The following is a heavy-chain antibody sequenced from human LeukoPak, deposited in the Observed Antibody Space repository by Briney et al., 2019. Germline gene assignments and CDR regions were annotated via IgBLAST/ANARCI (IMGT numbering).Heavy chain of an antibody. J-gene: IGHJ4*02. Sequence: GGSLRLSCAASGFIFRKYVMSWVRQAPGKGLEWVSAISSSGASTYYADSVKGRFTISRDNSKSTLYLQMNSLRTEDTAVYYCARDYCESSGYPPEPYDNWGQGTLVTVSS. V-gene: IGHV3-23*01. CDR2: ISSSGAST. CDR1: GFIFRKYV. CDR3: ARDYCESSGYPPEPYDN. D-gene: IGHD3-22*01.